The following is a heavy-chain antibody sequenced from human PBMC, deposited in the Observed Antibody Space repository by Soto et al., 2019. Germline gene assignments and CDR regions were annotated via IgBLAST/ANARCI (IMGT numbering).Heavy chain of an antibody. CDR1: GGSISSGGYS. CDR3: ASTTVTSLFDY. D-gene: IGHD4-17*01. J-gene: IGHJ4*02. CDR2: IYHSGST. V-gene: IGHV4-30-2*01. Sequence: QLQLQESGSGLVKPSQTLSLTCAVSGGSISSGGYSWSWIRQPPGKGLEWIGYIYHSGSTYYNPSLKSRVTISVDRAKNQFSLKLSSVTAADTAVYYCASTTVTSLFDYWGQGTLVTVSS.